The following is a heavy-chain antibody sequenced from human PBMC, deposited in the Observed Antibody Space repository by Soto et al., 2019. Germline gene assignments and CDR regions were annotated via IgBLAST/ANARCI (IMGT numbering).Heavy chain of an antibody. J-gene: IGHJ4*02. Sequence: QVQLVHSGAEVKKPGSSVKVSCEASGGTFSRNTFSWVRQVPGQGLEWMGRIVPILGMTKHAQKFQGRVTIIADKPTSTAYMELSSLRPEDTAVYYCARASSDSGTYSDYWGQGTLVTVSS. CDR1: GGTFSRNT. CDR3: ARASSDSGTYSDY. CDR2: IVPILGMT. D-gene: IGHD3-10*01. V-gene: IGHV1-69*02.